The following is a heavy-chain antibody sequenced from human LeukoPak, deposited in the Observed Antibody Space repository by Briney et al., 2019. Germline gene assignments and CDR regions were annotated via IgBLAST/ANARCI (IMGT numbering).Heavy chain of an antibody. CDR3: ARSPPGYYDSSGYYGAHFDY. Sequence: SGTLSLTCAVSGGSISSYYWSWIRQPPGKGLEWIGYIYYSGSTNYNPSLKSRVTISVDTSKNQFSLKLSSVTAADTAVYYCARSPPGYYDSSGYYGAHFDYWGQGTLVTVSS. D-gene: IGHD3-22*01. J-gene: IGHJ4*02. CDR2: IYYSGST. CDR1: GGSISSYY. V-gene: IGHV4-59*01.